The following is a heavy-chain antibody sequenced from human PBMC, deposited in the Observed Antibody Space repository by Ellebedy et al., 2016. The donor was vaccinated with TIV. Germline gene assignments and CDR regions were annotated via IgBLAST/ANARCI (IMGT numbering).Heavy chain of an antibody. J-gene: IGHJ4*02. CDR2: YDPEDGET. Sequence: ASVKVSXKVSRYTLTDLSMHWVRQAPGKGPEWMGGYDPEDGETIYAQKFQGRVTMTEDTSTDTAYMELSSLRSEDTAVYYCATATYEILTGYWWGQGTLVTVSS. CDR1: RYTLTDLS. D-gene: IGHD3-9*01. CDR3: ATATYEILTGYW. V-gene: IGHV1-24*01.